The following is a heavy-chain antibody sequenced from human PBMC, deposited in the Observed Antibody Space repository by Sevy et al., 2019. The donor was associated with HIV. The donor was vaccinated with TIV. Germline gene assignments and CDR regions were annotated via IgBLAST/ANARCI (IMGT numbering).Heavy chain of an antibody. D-gene: IGHD3-10*01. CDR3: ARDSNLWFGVYSAFDI. CDR2: ISYDGSNK. CDR1: GFTFSSYA. V-gene: IGHV3-30-3*01. J-gene: IGHJ3*02. Sequence: GGSLRLSCAASGFTFSSYAMHWVRQAPGKGLEWVAVISYDGSNKYYADSAKGRFTISRDNSKNTLYLQMNSLRAEDTAVYYCARDSNLWFGVYSAFDIWGQGTMVTVSS.